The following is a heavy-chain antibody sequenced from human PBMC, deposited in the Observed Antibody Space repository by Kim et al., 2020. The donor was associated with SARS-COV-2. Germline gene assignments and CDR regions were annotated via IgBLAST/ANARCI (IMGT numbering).Heavy chain of an antibody. CDR1: GYTFKSYW. CDR2: IYPDDSDT. J-gene: IGHJ4*02. Sequence: GEPLKISCMGSGYTFKSYWIGWVRQMPGKGLEWMGIIYPDDSDTRYSPSFQGQVTISVDKSISTAYLQWSSLKASDSAMYYCARRPAVRGGPDYWGQGTLVTVSS. V-gene: IGHV5-51*01. D-gene: IGHD3-10*01. CDR3: ARRPAVRGGPDY.